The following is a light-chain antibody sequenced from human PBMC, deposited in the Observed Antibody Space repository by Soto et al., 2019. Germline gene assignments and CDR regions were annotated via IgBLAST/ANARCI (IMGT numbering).Light chain of an antibody. V-gene: IGKV3-11*01. CDR2: DAS. CDR3: QQRSNWPPWT. Sequence: EIVLIQSPATLSLSPGERATLSCRASQSVSSYLAWYQQKPGQAPRLLIHDASNRATGIPARFSGSGSGTDFTLTISSLEPEDFAVYYCQQRSNWPPWTFGQGTKVEIK. J-gene: IGKJ1*01. CDR1: QSVSSY.